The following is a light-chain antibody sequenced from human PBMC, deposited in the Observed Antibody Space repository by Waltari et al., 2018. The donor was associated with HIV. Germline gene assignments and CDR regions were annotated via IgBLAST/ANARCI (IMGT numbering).Light chain of an antibody. Sequence: IVMTQSPLSLPVTPGAPASISCRSSQSLLHSDGVNYLDWYLQKPGQSPQLLIYSGSVRASGVPDRVSGSGSGTDCTLKISRVEAEDVGVYYCRQGLQTPRTCGGGTKVEIK. CDR1: QSLLHSDGVNY. V-gene: IGKV2-28*01. CDR2: SGS. CDR3: RQGLQTPRT. J-gene: IGKJ4*01.